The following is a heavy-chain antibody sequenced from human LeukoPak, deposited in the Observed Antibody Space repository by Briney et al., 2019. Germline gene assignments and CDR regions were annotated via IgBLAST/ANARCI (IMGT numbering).Heavy chain of an antibody. CDR1: GFTFSDSP. CDR2: ITSRADSYAT. CDR3: TRLPTLKTFDY. J-gene: IGHJ4*02. V-gene: IGHV3-73*01. D-gene: IGHD4-17*01. Sequence: GGSLRLSCAASGFTFSDSPMHWVRQASGKGLEWVGRITSRADSYATAYAESVKGRFTVSRDDSKNTAYLQMNSLQTEDTAVYYCTRLPTLKTFDYWGQGVLVTVSS.